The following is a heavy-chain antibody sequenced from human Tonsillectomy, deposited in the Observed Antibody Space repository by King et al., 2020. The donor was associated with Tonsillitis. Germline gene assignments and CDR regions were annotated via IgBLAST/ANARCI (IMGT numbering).Heavy chain of an antibody. D-gene: IGHD6-6*01. J-gene: IGHJ4*02. CDR3: AKGEGSSSFPDY. Sequence: VQLVESGGGLVQPGGSLSLSCAASGFTLRRYAMSWGRQAPGKGLIWVSAISGDGGTTYYADYGKGRFTIARANSKNTLFLQMNSLRAEDTAIYYCAKGEGSSSFPDYWGQGTLVSVSS. V-gene: IGHV3-23*04. CDR2: ISGDGGTT. CDR1: GFTLRRYA.